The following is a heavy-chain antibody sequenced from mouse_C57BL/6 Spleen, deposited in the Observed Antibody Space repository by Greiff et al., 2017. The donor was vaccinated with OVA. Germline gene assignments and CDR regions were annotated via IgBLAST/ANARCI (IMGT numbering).Heavy chain of an antibody. D-gene: IGHD2-1*01. V-gene: IGHV1-59*01. CDR1: GYTFTSYW. CDR3: AREDGNSHYFDY. Sequence: QVQLQQSGAELVRPGTSVKLSCKASGYTFTSYWMHWVKQRPGQGLEWIGVIDPSDSYTNYNQKFKGKATLTVDTPSSTAYMQLSSLTSEDSAVYYCAREDGNSHYFDYWGQGTTLTVSS. J-gene: IGHJ2*01. CDR2: IDPSDSYT.